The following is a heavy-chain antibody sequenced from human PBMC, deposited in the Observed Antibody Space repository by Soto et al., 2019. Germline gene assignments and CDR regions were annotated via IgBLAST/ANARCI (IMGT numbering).Heavy chain of an antibody. J-gene: IGHJ4*02. Sequence: ASVKVSCKASGYTFTSYGISWVRQAPGQGLEWLGWISAYNVNTNYAQKLQGRVTMTTDSSTSTAYMELRSLRSDDTAVYYCARDLQLRGYPLDYWGQGTLVTVSS. D-gene: IGHD5-12*01. V-gene: IGHV1-18*01. CDR3: ARDLQLRGYPLDY. CDR1: GYTFTSYG. CDR2: ISAYNVNT.